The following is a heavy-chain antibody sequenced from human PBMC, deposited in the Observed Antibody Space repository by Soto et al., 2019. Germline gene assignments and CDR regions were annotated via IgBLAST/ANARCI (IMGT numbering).Heavy chain of an antibody. D-gene: IGHD6-13*01. CDR3: ARISAQPSSSWYGMDV. CDR1: GFSLSTSGMC. J-gene: IGHJ6*02. CDR2: IDWDDDK. V-gene: IGHV2-70*01. Sequence: SGPTLVNPTQTLTLTCTFSGFSLSTSGMCVSWIRQPPGKALEWLALIDWDDDKYYSTSLKTRLTISKDTSKNQVVLTMTNMDPVDTATYYCARISAQPSSSWYGMDVWGQGTTVTVS.